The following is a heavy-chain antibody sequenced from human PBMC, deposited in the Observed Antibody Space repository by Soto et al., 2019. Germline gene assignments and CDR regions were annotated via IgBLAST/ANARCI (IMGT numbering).Heavy chain of an antibody. V-gene: IGHV3-9*01. CDR3: VRGNTGYGNFDS. Sequence: GGSLRLSCAASGFTFDDYAMHWVRQAPGKGLEWVSGISWNSGSIGYADSVKGRFTISRDNAKNSLYLQMNSLRDEDTAVYYCVRGNTGYGNFDSWGQGTLVTVSS. CDR1: GFTFDDYA. D-gene: IGHD5-12*01. J-gene: IGHJ4*02. CDR2: ISWNSGSI.